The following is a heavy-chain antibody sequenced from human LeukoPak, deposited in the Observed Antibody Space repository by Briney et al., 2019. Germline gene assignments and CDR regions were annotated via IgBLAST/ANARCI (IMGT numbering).Heavy chain of an antibody. J-gene: IGHJ4*02. CDR2: IKYDGSAK. V-gene: IGHV3-7*04. Sequence: GGSLRLSCVASGFRLSGFWMSWVRQAPGQGLEWVAGIKYDGSAKYYVDSVEGRFTISRDSAKNSLDLQMNSLRADDTAVYYCARGGTDILLEPPAIPFDYWGQGALVTVSS. CDR3: ARGGTDILLEPPAIPFDY. CDR1: GFRLSGFW. D-gene: IGHD2-8*01.